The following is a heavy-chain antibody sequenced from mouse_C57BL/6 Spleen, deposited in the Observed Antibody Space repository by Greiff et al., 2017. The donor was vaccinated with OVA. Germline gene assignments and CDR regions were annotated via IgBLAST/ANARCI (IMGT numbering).Heavy chain of an antibody. CDR3: TRDYSSLREDY. CDR2: IHPNSGST. D-gene: IGHD2-13*01. CDR1: GYTFTSYW. Sequence: QVQLQQPGAELVKPGASVKLSCKASGYTFTSYWMHWVKQRPGQGLEWIGMIHPNSGSTKYNEKFKSKATLTVDKSSSTAYMQLSSLTSEESAVYSCTRDYSSLREDYWGQGTTLTVSS. J-gene: IGHJ2*01. V-gene: IGHV1-64*01.